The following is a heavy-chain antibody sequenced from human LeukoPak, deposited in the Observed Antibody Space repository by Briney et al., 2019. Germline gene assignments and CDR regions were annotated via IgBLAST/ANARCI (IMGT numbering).Heavy chain of an antibody. CDR2: INPNSGGT. D-gene: IGHD1-14*01. Sequence: ASVKVTCKASGYTFTGYYMHWVRQAPGQGLEWMGWINPNSGGTNYAQKFQGRVTMTGDTSISTAYMELSRLRSDDTAVYYCARVRSMPTGFNWFDPWGQGTLVTVSS. CDR3: ARVRSMPTGFNWFDP. J-gene: IGHJ5*02. CDR1: GYTFTGYY. V-gene: IGHV1-2*02.